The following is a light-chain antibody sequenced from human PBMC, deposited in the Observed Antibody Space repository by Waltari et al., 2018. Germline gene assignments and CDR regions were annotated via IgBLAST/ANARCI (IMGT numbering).Light chain of an antibody. J-gene: IGLJ3*02. V-gene: IGLV2-8*01. CDR2: EVS. CDR3: SSYAGTNPRV. CDR1: SSDIGYYNY. Sequence: QSALTQPPSASGSLGQSVTISCTGTSSDIGYYNYVSWHQQHPGKAPKVIIYEVSKRPSGVPARFSRSKSGYTASLTVAGLQAKDEADYYCSSYAGTNPRVFGGWTNLTVL.